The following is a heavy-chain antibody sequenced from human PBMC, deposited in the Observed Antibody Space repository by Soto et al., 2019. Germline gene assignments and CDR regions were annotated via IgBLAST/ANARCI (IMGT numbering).Heavy chain of an antibody. Sequence: QVQLVQSGAEVKKPGASVKVSCKASGYTFTSYGISWVRQAPGQGLEWMGWISAYNGNTNYAQKLQGRVTMPTDTSTSTAYMELRSLRSDDTAVYYCARGGGYCSSTSCYVYYYYYGMDVWGQGTTVTVSS. V-gene: IGHV1-18*01. CDR2: ISAYNGNT. CDR1: GYTFTSYG. CDR3: ARGGGYCSSTSCYVYYYYYGMDV. J-gene: IGHJ6*02. D-gene: IGHD2-2*01.